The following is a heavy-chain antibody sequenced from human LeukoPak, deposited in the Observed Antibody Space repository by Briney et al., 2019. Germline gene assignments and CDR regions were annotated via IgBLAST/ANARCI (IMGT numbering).Heavy chain of an antibody. CDR2: LYYSGGT. Sequence: SETLSLTCTVSGGSISGYYWSWVRQPPGKGLEWIGYLYYSGGTNYNPSLKSRDTISADTSKNQFSLNLSSVTAADTAVYYCARRSNFWSGYSSALMDVWGQGTTVTVSS. CDR1: GGSISGYY. CDR3: ARRSNFWSGYSSALMDV. D-gene: IGHD3-3*01. V-gene: IGHV4-59*01. J-gene: IGHJ6*02.